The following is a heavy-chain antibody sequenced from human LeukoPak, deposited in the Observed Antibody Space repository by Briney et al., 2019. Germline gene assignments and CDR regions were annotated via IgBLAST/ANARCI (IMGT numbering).Heavy chain of an antibody. Sequence: GGSLRLSCASEIIFSSDAMSWVRQAPGRGLEWVSLITKSGDGSYYADSVKGRFTISSDNSKNTVYLQMNSLRAEDTAVYYCAKGSMYSLYGMDVWGQGTTVTVSS. V-gene: IGHV3-23*01. CDR1: EIIFSSDA. CDR2: ITKSGDGS. CDR3: AKGSMYSLYGMDV. D-gene: IGHD2-21*01. J-gene: IGHJ6*02.